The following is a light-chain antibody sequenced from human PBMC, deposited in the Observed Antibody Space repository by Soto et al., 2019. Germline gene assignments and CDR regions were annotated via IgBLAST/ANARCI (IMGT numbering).Light chain of an antibody. CDR2: LGS. J-gene: IGKJ2*01. Sequence: DIVMTQSPLSLPVTPGEPASISCRSSQSLLHSDGHNYLDWYLQKPGQSPQILMYLGSNRASGVPDRFSGSGSGTDFTLKISRVEAEDIGVYYYCMQVPQTPYTFGQGTKLEIK. CDR3: MQVPQTPYT. CDR1: QSLLHSDGHNY. V-gene: IGKV2-28*01.